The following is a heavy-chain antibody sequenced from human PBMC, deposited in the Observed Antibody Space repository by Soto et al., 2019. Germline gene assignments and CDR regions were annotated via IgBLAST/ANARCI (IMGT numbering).Heavy chain of an antibody. D-gene: IGHD4-17*01. J-gene: IGHJ4*02. V-gene: IGHV3-48*01. CDR3: ARLSDYGEDY. CDR1: GFTFSSYS. CDR2: ISSISSTI. Sequence: PGGSLRLSCAASGFTFSSYSMNWVRQAPGKGLEWVSYISSISSTIYYADSVKGRFTISRDNAKNSLYLQMNSLRAEDTAVYYCARLSDYGEDYWGQGTLVTVSS.